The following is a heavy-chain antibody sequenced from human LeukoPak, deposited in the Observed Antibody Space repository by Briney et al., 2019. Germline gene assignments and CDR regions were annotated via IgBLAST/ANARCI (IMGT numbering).Heavy chain of an antibody. D-gene: IGHD1-26*01. Sequence: GGSLRLSCAASGFTFSSYAMSWVRQAPGKGLEWVSTAGHSFGTTYYADSVKGRFVISRDDSKNTVSPQMSSLRAEDTAIYYCVPHPGGNFPGFASWGQGTLVTVSS. J-gene: IGHJ4*02. V-gene: IGHV3-23*01. CDR2: AGHSFGTT. CDR1: GFTFSSYA. CDR3: VPHPGGNFPGFAS.